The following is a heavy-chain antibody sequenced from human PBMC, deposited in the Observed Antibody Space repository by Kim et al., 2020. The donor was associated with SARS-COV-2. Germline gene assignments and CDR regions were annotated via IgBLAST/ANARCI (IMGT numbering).Heavy chain of an antibody. V-gene: IGHV3-11*03. CDR1: GFTFSDYY. CDR3: ARIRGSYWFDP. D-gene: IGHD3-16*01. Sequence: GGSLRLSCAASGFTFSDYYVTWIRQAPGKGLEWVSYISSDSSYAKYADSAKGRFTISRDNAKNSLYLQIISLRAEDTAVYYCARIRGSYWFDPWGQGTLVTVSS. CDR2: ISSDSSYA. J-gene: IGHJ5*02.